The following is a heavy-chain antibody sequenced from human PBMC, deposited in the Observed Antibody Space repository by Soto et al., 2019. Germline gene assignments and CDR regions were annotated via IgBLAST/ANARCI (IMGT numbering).Heavy chain of an antibody. CDR1: GFTFSSYG. V-gene: IGHV3-33*01. D-gene: IGHD2-2*01. Sequence: QVQLVESGGGVVQPGRSLRLSCAASGFTFSSYGMHWVRQAPGKGLEWVAVIWYDGSNKYYADSVKGRFTISRDNSKNTLYLQMNSLRAEDTAVYYCARDEGVPADNYYYYGMDVWGQGTTVTVSS. CDR3: ARDEGVPADNYYYYGMDV. J-gene: IGHJ6*02. CDR2: IWYDGSNK.